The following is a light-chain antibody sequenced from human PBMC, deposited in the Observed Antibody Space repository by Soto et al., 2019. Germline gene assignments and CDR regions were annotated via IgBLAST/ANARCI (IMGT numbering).Light chain of an antibody. CDR1: QSISSW. Sequence: DIQMTQSPSTLSASVGDRVTITCRASQSISSWLAWYQQKPGKAPKLLIYAASTLESGVPSRFSGSGSGTEFTLTISSLQPDEFATYYCQQYNSYPLTFGGGTKVEIK. V-gene: IGKV1-5*01. CDR3: QQYNSYPLT. CDR2: AAS. J-gene: IGKJ4*01.